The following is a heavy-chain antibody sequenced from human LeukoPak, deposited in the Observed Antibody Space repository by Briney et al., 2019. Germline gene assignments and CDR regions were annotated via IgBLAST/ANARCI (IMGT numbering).Heavy chain of an antibody. CDR2: ISGSGGST. V-gene: IGHV3-23*01. J-gene: IGHJ4*02. D-gene: IGHD6-13*01. Sequence: GGSLRLSCAASGFTFSSYAMSWVRQAPGKGLEWVSAISGSGGSTYSADSVKGRFTISRDNAKNSLYLQMNSLRAEDAAVYYCASRRVGGTAAAGTEFDYWGQGTLVTVSS. CDR1: GFTFSSYA. CDR3: ASRRVGGTAAAGTEFDY.